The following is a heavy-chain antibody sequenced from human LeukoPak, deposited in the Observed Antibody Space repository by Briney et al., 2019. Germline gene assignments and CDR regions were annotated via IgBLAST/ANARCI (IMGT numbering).Heavy chain of an antibody. J-gene: IGHJ4*02. V-gene: IGHV3-7*01. CDR1: GFTFSSYW. D-gene: IGHD6-19*01. Sequence: GGSLRLSCAASGFTFSSYWMNWARQAPGKGLEWVASINHNGNVNYYVDSVKGRFTISRDNAKNTLYLQMNSLRAEDTAVYYCAKDGTYSSGWFDYWGQGTLVTVSS. CDR3: AKDGTYSSGWFDY. CDR2: INHNGNVN.